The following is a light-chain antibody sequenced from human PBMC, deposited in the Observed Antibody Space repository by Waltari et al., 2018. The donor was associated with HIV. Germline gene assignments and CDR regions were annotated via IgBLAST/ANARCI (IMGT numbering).Light chain of an antibody. V-gene: IGLV2-14*03. J-gene: IGLJ2*01. Sequence: QSALTQPSSVSGSPGQSVTISCTGTASDFGPYNFVSCYQQHPANVPRVIIYRVTSRPSGVPPRFSGAKAGNTASLTISGLRAEDEALYYCSTHTGKDTLAFGGGTKLTVL. CDR1: ASDFGPYNF. CDR2: RVT. CDR3: STHTGKDTLA.